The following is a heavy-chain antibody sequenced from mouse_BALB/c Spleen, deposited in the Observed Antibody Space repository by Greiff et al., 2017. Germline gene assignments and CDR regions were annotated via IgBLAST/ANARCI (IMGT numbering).Heavy chain of an antibody. CDR2: IDPENGDT. CDR3: NAVGSSGFFFDY. D-gene: IGHD3-1*01. CDR1: GFNIKDYY. Sequence: VQLKESGAELVRSGASVKLSCTASGFNIKDYYMHWVKQRPEQGLEWIGWIDPENGDTEYAPKFQGKATMTADTSSNTAYLQLSSLTSEDTAVYYCNAVGSSGFFFDYWGQGTTLTVSS. V-gene: IGHV14-4*02. J-gene: IGHJ2*01.